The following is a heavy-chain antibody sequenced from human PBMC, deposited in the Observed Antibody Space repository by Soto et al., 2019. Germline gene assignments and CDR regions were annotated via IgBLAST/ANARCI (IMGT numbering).Heavy chain of an antibody. CDR1: GYTFTGYY. CDR3: ARGYWPYGDYGHDAFDI. CDR2: INPNSGGT. J-gene: IGHJ3*02. D-gene: IGHD4-17*01. V-gene: IGHV1-2*02. Sequence: GASVKVSCKASGYTFTGYYMHWVRQAPGQGLEWMGWINPNSGGTNYAQKFQGRVTMTRDTSISTAYMELSRLRSDDTAVYYCARGYWPYGDYGHDAFDIWGQGTMVTVSS.